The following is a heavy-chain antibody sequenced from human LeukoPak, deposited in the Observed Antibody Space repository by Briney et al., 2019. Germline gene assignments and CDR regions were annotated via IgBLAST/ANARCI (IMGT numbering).Heavy chain of an antibody. CDR3: ARDFYYDSSGYYFDY. D-gene: IGHD3-22*01. Sequence: SVKVSCKASGGTFSSYAISWVRQAPGQGLEWMGRIIPILGIANYAQKFQGRVTITADKSTSTAYMELSSLRSEDTAVYYCARDFYYDSSGYYFDYWGQGTLVTVSS. CDR1: GGTFSSYA. CDR2: IIPILGIA. J-gene: IGHJ4*02. V-gene: IGHV1-69*04.